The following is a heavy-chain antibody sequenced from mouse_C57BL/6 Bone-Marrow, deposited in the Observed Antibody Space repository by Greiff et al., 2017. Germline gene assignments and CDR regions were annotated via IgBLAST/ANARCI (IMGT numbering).Heavy chain of an antibody. CDR3: ARGDGYWFAY. V-gene: IGHV1-55*01. D-gene: IGHD2-3*01. J-gene: IGHJ3*01. CDR2: IYPGSGST. CDR1: GYTFTSYW. Sequence: QVQLKESGAELVKPGASVKMSCKASGYTFTSYWITWVKQRPGQGLEWIGDIYPGSGSTNYNEQFKSKATLTVDPSSSTAYMRLSSLTSEDSAVYYCARGDGYWFAYWGQGTLVTVSA.